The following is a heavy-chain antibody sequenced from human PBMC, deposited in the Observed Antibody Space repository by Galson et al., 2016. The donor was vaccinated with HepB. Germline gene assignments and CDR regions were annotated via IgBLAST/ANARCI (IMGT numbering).Heavy chain of an antibody. V-gene: IGHV4-59*12. J-gene: IGHJ4*02. Sequence: SETLSLTCTVSGGSISSYYWSWIRQPPGKGLEWIGYIYYSGSTNYNPSLKSRVTISVDTSKNQFSLKLTSVTAADTAMYYCARESSSEDVYFDNWGRGTLVTVTS. D-gene: IGHD6-19*01. CDR2: IYYSGST. CDR1: GGSISSYY. CDR3: ARESSSEDVYFDN.